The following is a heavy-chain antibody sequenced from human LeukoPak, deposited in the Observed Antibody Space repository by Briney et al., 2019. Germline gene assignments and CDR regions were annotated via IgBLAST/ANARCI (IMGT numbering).Heavy chain of an antibody. Sequence: PGGSLRLSCAASGFTVSSNYMTWVRQAPGKGLEWVAGIYKDYGGIDYADSVKGRFTISRDNAKNSLYLQMNSLRAEDTAVYYCARENYYGSGSYSGDYWGQGTLVTVSS. CDR2: IYKDYGGI. V-gene: IGHV3-53*01. J-gene: IGHJ4*02. CDR1: GFTVSSNY. D-gene: IGHD3-10*01. CDR3: ARENYYGSGSYSGDY.